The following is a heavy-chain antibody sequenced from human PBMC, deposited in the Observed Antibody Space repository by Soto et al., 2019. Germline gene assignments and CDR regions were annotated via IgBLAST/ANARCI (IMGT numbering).Heavy chain of an antibody. D-gene: IGHD3-22*01. J-gene: IGHJ4*02. CDR2: IYYDGNT. CDR1: GGSITSSSHY. Sequence: ETLSLTCTVSGGSITSSSHYWGWIRQPPGKGLECIGNIYYDGNTYYNPSLKSRVTISLDTSKNQFSLRLNSVTAADTAVYYCARVRVYYYDSSGLYYFDYWGQGTLVTVSS. CDR3: ARVRVYYYDSSGLYYFDY. V-gene: IGHV4-39*01.